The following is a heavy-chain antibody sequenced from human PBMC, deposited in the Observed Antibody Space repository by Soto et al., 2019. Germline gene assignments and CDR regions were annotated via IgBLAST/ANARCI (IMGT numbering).Heavy chain of an antibody. J-gene: IGHJ4*02. CDR3: AQDQYGVAG. D-gene: IGHD2-15*01. Sequence: EVQLLESGGGLVQPGGSLRLSCAASGFTFTSYAMTWVRQAPGKGLEWVAAISSSGGTYYADSVKGRFTISRDNSKNTLYLQMNSSRAEDTAVYYCAQDQYGVAGWGQGTLVTVSS. CDR1: GFTFTSYA. V-gene: IGHV3-23*01. CDR2: ISSSGGT.